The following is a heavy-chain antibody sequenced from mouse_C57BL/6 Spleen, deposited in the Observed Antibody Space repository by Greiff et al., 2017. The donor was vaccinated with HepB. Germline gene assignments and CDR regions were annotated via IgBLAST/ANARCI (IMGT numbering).Heavy chain of an antibody. Sequence: EVQRVESGGGLVKPGGSLKLSCAASGFTFSSYAMSWVRQTPEKRLEWVATISDGGSYTYYPDNVKGRFTISRDNAKNNLYLQMSHLKSEDTAMYYCARGGLRPFAYWGQGTLVTVSA. J-gene: IGHJ3*01. CDR2: ISDGGSYT. V-gene: IGHV5-4*01. D-gene: IGHD2-4*01. CDR1: GFTFSSYA. CDR3: ARGGLRPFAY.